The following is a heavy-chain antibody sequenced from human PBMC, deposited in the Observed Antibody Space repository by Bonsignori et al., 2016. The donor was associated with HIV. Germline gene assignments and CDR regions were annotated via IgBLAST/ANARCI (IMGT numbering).Heavy chain of an antibody. Sequence: WVRQAPGQGLEWMGWINPNSGGTNYAQKFQGRVTMTRDTSISTAYMELSRLRSDDTAVYYCARDDSSGYYYYDYWGQGTLVTVSS. D-gene: IGHD3-22*01. CDR2: INPNSGGT. J-gene: IGHJ4*02. V-gene: IGHV1-2*02. CDR3: ARDDSSGYYYYDY.